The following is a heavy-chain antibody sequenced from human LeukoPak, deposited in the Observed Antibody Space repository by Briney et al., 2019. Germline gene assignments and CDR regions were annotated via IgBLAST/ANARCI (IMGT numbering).Heavy chain of an antibody. D-gene: IGHD2-21*02. J-gene: IGHJ6*02. CDR3: ARDFSRCGGDCYPYYYGMDV. V-gene: IGHV3-74*01. Sequence: PGGSLRLSCAASGFTFSSYWMHWVRQAPGKGLVWVSRINSDGSSTSYADSVKGRFTISRDNAKNTLYLQMNSLRAEDTAVYYCARDFSRCGGDCYPYYYGMDVWGQGTTVTVSS. CDR2: INSDGSST. CDR1: GFTFSSYW.